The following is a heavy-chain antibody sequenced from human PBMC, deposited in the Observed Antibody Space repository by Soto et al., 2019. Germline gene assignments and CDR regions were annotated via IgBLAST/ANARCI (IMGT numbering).Heavy chain of an antibody. V-gene: IGHV1-24*01. CDR2: FDPEDGET. D-gene: IGHD3-9*01. Sequence: ASVTVSCKGSGYTLTELSMHWVRQAPGKGLEWMGGFDPEDGETISAQKFQGRVTMTEDTSTDTAYMELSSLRSEDTAVYYCATANYDILTGYYSGWFDPWGQGTLVTVSS. J-gene: IGHJ5*02. CDR3: ATANYDILTGYYSGWFDP. CDR1: GYTLTELS.